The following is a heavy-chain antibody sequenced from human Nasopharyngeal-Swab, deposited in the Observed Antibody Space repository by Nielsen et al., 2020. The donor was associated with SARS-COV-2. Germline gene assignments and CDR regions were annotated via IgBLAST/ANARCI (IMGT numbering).Heavy chain of an antibody. J-gene: IGHJ4*02. Sequence: GESLKISCAASGFTFSDYYMSWIRQAQGKGLEWVSYISSSGSTIYYADSVKGRFTIARDNAKNSLYLQMNSLRAEDTAVYYCANHLPGTYYFDYWGQGTLVTVSS. CDR1: GFTFSDYY. D-gene: IGHD3-10*01. CDR2: ISSSGSTI. CDR3: ANHLPGTYYFDY. V-gene: IGHV3-11*01.